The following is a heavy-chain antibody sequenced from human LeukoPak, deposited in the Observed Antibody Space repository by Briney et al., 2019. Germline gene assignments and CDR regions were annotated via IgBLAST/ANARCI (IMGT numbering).Heavy chain of an antibody. D-gene: IGHD2-2*01. V-gene: IGHV3-53*01. CDR2: IYSGGST. Sequence: GGSLRLSCAASGFTVSTYYMTWVHQAPGKGLECVSVIYSGGSTYYADSVKGRFTVSRDNSKDTLYLQMNSLRAEDTAMYYCARGLGYCTSTTCLLPFDYWGQGTLVTVSS. CDR1: GFTVSTYY. CDR3: ARGLGYCTSTTCLLPFDY. J-gene: IGHJ4*02.